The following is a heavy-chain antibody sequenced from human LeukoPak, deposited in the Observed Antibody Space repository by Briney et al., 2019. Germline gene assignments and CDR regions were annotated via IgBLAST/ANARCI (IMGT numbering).Heavy chain of an antibody. CDR3: CSGSYFYDY. CDR2: IYYSGST. V-gene: IGHV4-59*01. CDR1: GCCISRYY. Sequence: SETLSLTCIDSGCCISRYYWILLQQPPGKGLEWIGYIYYSGSTNYNPSLKSRVTISVDTSKNQFSLKLSSVTAADTAVYYCCSGSYFYDYGRQGTLVTVSS. D-gene: IGHD3-10*02. J-gene: IGHJ4*02.